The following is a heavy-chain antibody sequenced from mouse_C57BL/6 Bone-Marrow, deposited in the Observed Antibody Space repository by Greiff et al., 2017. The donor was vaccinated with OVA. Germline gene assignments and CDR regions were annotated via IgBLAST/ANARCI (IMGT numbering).Heavy chain of an antibody. V-gene: IGHV5-9-1*02. J-gene: IGHJ3*01. CDR1: GFTFSSYA. Sequence: EVKVVESGEGLVKPGGSLKLSCAASGFTFSSYAMSWVRQTPEKRLEWVAYISSGGDYIYYADTVKGRFTISRDNARNTLYLKMSSLKSEDTAMYYCTRGGPPWFAYWGQGTLVTVSA. CDR2: ISSGGDYI. CDR3: TRGGPPWFAY.